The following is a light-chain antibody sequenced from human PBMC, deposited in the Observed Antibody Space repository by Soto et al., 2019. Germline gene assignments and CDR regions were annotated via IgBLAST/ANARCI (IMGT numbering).Light chain of an antibody. CDR2: DVT. V-gene: IGLV2-23*02. Sequence: QSVLTQPASVSGSPGQSITISCTGTSSDVGTYNLVSWYQHHPGKAPKLMIYDVTRRPSGVSNRFSGSKSGNTASLTISGLQAEDEADYYCCSYAGSSTLVFGGGTKLTVL. CDR3: CSYAGSSTLV. CDR1: SSDVGTYNL. J-gene: IGLJ2*01.